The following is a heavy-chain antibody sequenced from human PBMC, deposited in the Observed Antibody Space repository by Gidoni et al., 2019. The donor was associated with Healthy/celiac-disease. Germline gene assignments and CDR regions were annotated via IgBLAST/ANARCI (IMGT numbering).Heavy chain of an antibody. D-gene: IGHD6-19*01. Sequence: QVQSVQSGAEVKKPGAAVKVPCKASGSAFTSYAISWVRQAPGQGLAWMGWISAYKGNTNYAQQLQGRVTMTTDTSTSTAYMELRSLRSDATAVYYCARDCSSGWGPDYWGQGTLVTVSS. CDR2: ISAYKGNT. CDR3: ARDCSSGWGPDY. V-gene: IGHV1-18*01. J-gene: IGHJ4*02. CDR1: GSAFTSYA.